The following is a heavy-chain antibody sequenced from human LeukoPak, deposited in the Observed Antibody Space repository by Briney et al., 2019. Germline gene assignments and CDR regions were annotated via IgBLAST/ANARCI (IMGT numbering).Heavy chain of an antibody. Sequence: GGSLRLSCAASGFTFSSYSMNWVRQAPGKGLEWVSAISGSGGSTYYADSVKGRFTISRDNSKNTLYLQMNSLRAEDTAVYYCAKNDRRFGPNDYWGQGTLVTVSS. V-gene: IGHV3-23*01. CDR3: AKNDRRFGPNDY. CDR1: GFTFSSYS. D-gene: IGHD3-10*01. CDR2: ISGSGGST. J-gene: IGHJ4*02.